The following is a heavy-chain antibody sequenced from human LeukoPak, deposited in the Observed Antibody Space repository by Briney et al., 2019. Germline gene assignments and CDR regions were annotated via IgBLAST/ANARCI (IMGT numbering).Heavy chain of an antibody. CDR3: AKNGYCSGGSCYSGWFDP. Sequence: PGGSLRLSCAASGFTFGSYAMSWVRQAPGKGLEWVSAISGSGGSTYYADSVKGRFTISRDNSKNTLYLQMNSLRAEDTAVYYCAKNGYCSGGSCYSGWFDPWGQGTLVTVSS. D-gene: IGHD2-15*01. V-gene: IGHV3-23*01. J-gene: IGHJ5*02. CDR1: GFTFGSYA. CDR2: ISGSGGST.